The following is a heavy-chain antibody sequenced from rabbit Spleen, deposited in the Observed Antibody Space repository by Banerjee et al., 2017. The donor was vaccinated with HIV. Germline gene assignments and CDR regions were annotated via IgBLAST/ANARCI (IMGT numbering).Heavy chain of an antibody. CDR3: ARDLVAVIGWNFGW. J-gene: IGHJ4*01. CDR1: GFDFSSYYM. Sequence: QEQLKESGGGLVQPGGSLKVSCIASGFDFSSYYMSWVRQAPGKGLEWIACINAATGKPVYATWAKGRFTISRTSSTTVTLRMTSLTAADRATYFCARDLVAVIGWNFGWWGPGTLVTVS. V-gene: IGHV1S45*01. D-gene: IGHD1-1*01. CDR2: INAATGKP.